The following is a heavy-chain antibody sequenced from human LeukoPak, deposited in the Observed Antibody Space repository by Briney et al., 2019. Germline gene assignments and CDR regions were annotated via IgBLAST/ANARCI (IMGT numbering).Heavy chain of an antibody. CDR3: AKERKLLPFDC. CDR2: IQNDEIDK. CDR1: GFTFATYG. D-gene: IGHD4-23*01. J-gene: IGHJ4*02. V-gene: IGHV3-30*02. Sequence: GGSLRLSCAASGFTFATYGMHWVRLAPGKGLEWVAFIQNDEIDKFYADSVRGRFTVSRDNSKDTLYLQMDSLRPEDTAVYYCAKERKLLPFDCWGQGTPVTVSS.